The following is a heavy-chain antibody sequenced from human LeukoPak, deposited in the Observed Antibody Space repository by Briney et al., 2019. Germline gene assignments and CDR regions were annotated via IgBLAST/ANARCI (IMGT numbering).Heavy chain of an antibody. D-gene: IGHD6-13*01. CDR1: GFTFSDHY. J-gene: IGHJ4*02. V-gene: IGHV3-72*01. CDR2: IRQKGNSYTT. CDR3: AREAAAGTGRDY. Sequence: GGSLRLSCAVSGFTFSDHYMEWVRQAPGKGLEWVGRIRQKGNSYTTEYAASVRGRFTISRDDSKNSVYLQMNSLKTEETAVYYCAREAAAGTGRDYWGQGTLVTVSS.